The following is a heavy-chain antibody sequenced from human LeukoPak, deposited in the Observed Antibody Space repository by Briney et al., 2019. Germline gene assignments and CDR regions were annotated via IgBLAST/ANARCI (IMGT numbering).Heavy chain of an antibody. CDR2: ISYDGSNK. D-gene: IGHD2-15*01. Sequence: GGSLRLSCAASGFTFSSYAMHWVRQAPGKGLEWVAVISYDGSNKYYADSVKGRFTISRDNSKNTLYLQMNSLRAEDTAVYYCAREWRYCSGGSCYSEMAPWGQGTLVTVSS. CDR1: GFTFSSYA. CDR3: AREWRYCSGGSCYSEMAP. V-gene: IGHV3-30-3*01. J-gene: IGHJ5*02.